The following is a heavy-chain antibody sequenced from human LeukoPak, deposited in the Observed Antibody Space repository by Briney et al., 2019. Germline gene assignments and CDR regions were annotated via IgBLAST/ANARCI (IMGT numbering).Heavy chain of an antibody. Sequence: SGPTLVXPTQTLTLTCTFSGFSLSTSGMCVSWIRQPPGKALEWLARIDWDDDKYYSTSLKTRLTISKDTSKNQVVLTMTNMDPVDTATYYCARYYYGSGSYYNLNDYWGQGTLVTVSS. CDR3: ARYYYGSGSYYNLNDY. V-gene: IGHV2-70*11. CDR1: GFSLSTSGMC. CDR2: IDWDDDK. D-gene: IGHD3-10*01. J-gene: IGHJ4*02.